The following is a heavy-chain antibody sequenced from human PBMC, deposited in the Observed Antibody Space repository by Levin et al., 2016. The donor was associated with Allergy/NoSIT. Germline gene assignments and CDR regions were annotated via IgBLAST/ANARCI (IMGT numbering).Heavy chain of an antibody. Sequence: WVRQAPGQGLEWMGWINPNSGGTNYAQKFQGRVTMTRDTSISTAYMELSRLRSDDTAVYYCARDYIVATTQGYYYYGMDVWGQGTTVTVSS. CDR3: ARDYIVATTQGYYYYGMDV. J-gene: IGHJ6*02. CDR2: INPNSGGT. V-gene: IGHV1-2*02. D-gene: IGHD5-12*01.